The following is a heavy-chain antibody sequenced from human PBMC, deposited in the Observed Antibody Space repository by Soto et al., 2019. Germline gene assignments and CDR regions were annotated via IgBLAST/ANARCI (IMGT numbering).Heavy chain of an antibody. CDR3: ARARLMGPGGYYRGMDF. CDR2: IYPCASDT. V-gene: IGHV5-51*01. J-gene: IGHJ6*02. CDR1: GYSFTSYC. D-gene: IGHD1-26*01. Sequence: GESLKISCKASGYSFTSYCIGWVSQMPGKGLEWMGIIYPCASDTRYSPSFEGQVTISADKSISTAYLQWSSLEASHSAIFYCARARLMGPGGYYRGMDFWGQATTVTVSS.